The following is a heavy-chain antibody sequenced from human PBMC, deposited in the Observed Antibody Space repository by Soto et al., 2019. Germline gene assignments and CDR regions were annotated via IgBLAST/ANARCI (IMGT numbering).Heavy chain of an antibody. CDR2: IYHSGST. Sequence: SETLSLTCAVYGGSISSSYWWCWVRQPPGKGLEWIGEIYHSGSTNYYPSLKRRVTISVDKSKNQFSLKLSSVTAADTAVYYCARGTHYYGGSSGYYYTPMDVWGQGTTVTVSS. CDR3: ARGTHYYGGSSGYYYTPMDV. V-gene: IGHV4-4*02. CDR1: GGSISSSYW. J-gene: IGHJ6*02. D-gene: IGHD3-22*01.